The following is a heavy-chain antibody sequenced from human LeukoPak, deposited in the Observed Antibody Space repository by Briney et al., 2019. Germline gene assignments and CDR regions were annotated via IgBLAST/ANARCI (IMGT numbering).Heavy chain of an antibody. CDR3: ARGVEPLAANTLAY. D-gene: IGHD1-14*01. CDR2: LYSDGNT. V-gene: IGHV3-53*01. CDR1: GFTVITND. Sequence: GGSLRLSCAASGFTVITNDMTWVRQAPGKGLEWVSVLYSDGNTKYADSVQGRFTISRDNSMNTLYLEMNSLSPDDTAAYYCARGVEPLAANTLAYWGQGTLVTVSS. J-gene: IGHJ4*02.